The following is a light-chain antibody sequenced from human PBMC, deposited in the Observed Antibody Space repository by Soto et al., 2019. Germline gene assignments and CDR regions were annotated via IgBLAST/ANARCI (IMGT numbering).Light chain of an antibody. CDR3: QQYDTYST. CDR1: QSVNGW. J-gene: IGKJ4*01. V-gene: IGKV1-5*01. CDR2: EAS. Sequence: IQMTQSPSTLSASVGDRVTITCRASQSVNGWLAWYQQKPGKAPKLLISEASSLDSGVPSRFSGSGSGKEYVLSISSLQPEDFATYYCQQYDTYSTFGGGTRVEIK.